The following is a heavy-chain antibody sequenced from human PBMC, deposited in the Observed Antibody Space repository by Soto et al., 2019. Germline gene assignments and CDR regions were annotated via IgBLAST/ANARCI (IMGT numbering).Heavy chain of an antibody. V-gene: IGHV4-30-4*01. CDR1: GGSISSGDYY. D-gene: IGHD2-15*01. Sequence: SETLSLTCTVSGGSISSGDYYWSWIRQPPGKGLEWIGYIYYSGSTYYNPSLKSRVTISVDTSKNQFSLKLSSVTAADTAVYYCARGRGCSGGSCYGWFDPWGQGTLVTVSS. J-gene: IGHJ5*02. CDR3: ARGRGCSGGSCYGWFDP. CDR2: IYYSGST.